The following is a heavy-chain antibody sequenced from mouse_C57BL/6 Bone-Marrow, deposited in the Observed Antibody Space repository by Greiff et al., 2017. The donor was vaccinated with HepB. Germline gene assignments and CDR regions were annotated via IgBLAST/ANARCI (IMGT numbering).Heavy chain of an antibody. Sequence: DVMLVESGGGLVQPGGSLKLSCAASGFTFSDYYMYWVRQTPEKRLEWVAYISNGGGSTYYPDTVKGRFTISRDNAKNTLYLQMSRLKSEDTAMYYCARPDGYYVGFAYWGQGTLVTVSA. CDR3: ARPDGYYVGFAY. V-gene: IGHV5-12*01. CDR2: ISNGGGST. D-gene: IGHD2-3*01. CDR1: GFTFSDYY. J-gene: IGHJ3*01.